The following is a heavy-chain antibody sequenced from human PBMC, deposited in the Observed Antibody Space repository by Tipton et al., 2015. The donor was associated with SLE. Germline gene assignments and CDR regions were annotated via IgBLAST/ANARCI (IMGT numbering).Heavy chain of an antibody. V-gene: IGHV4-39*01. J-gene: IGHJ6*02. D-gene: IGHD6-19*01. CDR3: ASSKAVAGLYYYYYAMDV. Sequence: TLSLTCTVSGGSITSSSYYWGWIRQPPGKGLEWIGSIYYSGSTYYNPSLKSRVTISVDTSKNQFSLKLSSVTAADTAVYYCASSKAVAGLYYYYYAMDVWGQGTTVTVSS. CDR1: GGSITSSSYY. CDR2: IYYSGST.